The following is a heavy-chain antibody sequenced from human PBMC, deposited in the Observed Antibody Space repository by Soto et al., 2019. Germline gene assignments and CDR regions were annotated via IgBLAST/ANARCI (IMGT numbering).Heavy chain of an antibody. CDR1: CYRFSNYW. D-gene: IGHD6-19*01. CDR3: ARLLCLNSSCYTGSIPFFDY. CDR2: IYPAASDP. J-gene: IGHJ4*02. Sequence: GASLKISLKGSCYRFSNYWIALLRQLPGTVLEWMVVIYPAASDPRYSLSFQGHVTISVDNSLSTAYLQWSSMKASETAMYYCARLLCLNSSCYTGSIPFFDYWGQGAQVPV. V-gene: IGHV5-51*01.